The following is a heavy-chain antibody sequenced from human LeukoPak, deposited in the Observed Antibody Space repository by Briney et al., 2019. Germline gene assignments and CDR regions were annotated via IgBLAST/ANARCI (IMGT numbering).Heavy chain of an antibody. Sequence: SETLTLTCTVSGGYISSHYWSWIRQPPGKGLEWIGYIYYSGSTNYNPSLKSRVTISVDTSKNQFSLKLSSVTAADTAVYYCARVSEMATITEYYFDYWGQGTLVTVSS. CDR3: ARVSEMATITEYYFDY. D-gene: IGHD5-24*01. V-gene: IGHV4-59*11. CDR2: IYYSGST. J-gene: IGHJ4*02. CDR1: GGYISSHY.